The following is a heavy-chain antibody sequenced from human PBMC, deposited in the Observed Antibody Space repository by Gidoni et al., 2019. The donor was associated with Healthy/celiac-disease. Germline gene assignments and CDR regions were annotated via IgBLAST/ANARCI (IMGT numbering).Heavy chain of an antibody. CDR1: GGTFSSSSYS. J-gene: IGHJ4*02. V-gene: IGHV4-39*01. Sequence: QLQLQESGPGLVKPSETPSLTCTVSGGTFSSSSYSWGWIRQPPGKGLGWIGSIYYSGSTYYNPSLKSRVTISVDTSKNQFSLKLSYVTAADTAVYYCARRGGYSYGLALDYWGQGTLVTVSS. D-gene: IGHD5-18*01. CDR2: IYYSGST. CDR3: ARRGGYSYGLALDY.